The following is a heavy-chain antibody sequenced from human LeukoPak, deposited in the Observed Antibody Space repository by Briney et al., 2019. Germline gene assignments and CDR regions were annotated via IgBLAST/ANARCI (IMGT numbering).Heavy chain of an antibody. CDR1: GYTFTGYY. CDR3: ARDVVPDY. J-gene: IGHJ4*02. Sequence: ASVKVSCKVSGYTFTGYYLHWVRQAPGQGLEWMGWISAYNGNTNYAQKLQGRVTMTTDTSTSTAYMELRSLRSDDTAVYYCARDVVPDYWGQGTLVTVSS. V-gene: IGHV1-18*04. D-gene: IGHD2-21*01. CDR2: ISAYNGNT.